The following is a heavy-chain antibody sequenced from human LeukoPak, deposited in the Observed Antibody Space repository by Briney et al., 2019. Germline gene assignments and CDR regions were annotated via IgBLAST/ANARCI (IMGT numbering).Heavy chain of an antibody. D-gene: IGHD2-2*01. V-gene: IGHV3-7*01. CDR1: GFTFSNYY. CDR2: IKQDGSEK. CDR3: AKDSYQLQSRVGYMDV. Sequence: PGGSLRLSCAASGFTFSNYYMSWVRQAPGKGLEWVANIKQDGSEKYYVDSVKGRFTISRDNSKNTLYLQMNSLRVEDTAVYYCAKDSYQLQSRVGYMDVWGTGTTVTVSS. J-gene: IGHJ6*03.